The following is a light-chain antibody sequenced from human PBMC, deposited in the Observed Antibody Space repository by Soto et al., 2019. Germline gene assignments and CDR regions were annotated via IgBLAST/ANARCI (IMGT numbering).Light chain of an antibody. CDR1: SSNIGNNY. V-gene: IGLV1-51*01. CDR3: GTWDSSLSALV. CDR2: DNN. Sequence: QSALTQPPSVSAAPGQKGTISCSGSSSNIGNNYVSWYQQLPGTAPKLLIYDNNKRPSGIPDRFSGSKSGTSATLGITGLQTGDEADYYCGTWDSSLSALVFGGGTKVTVL. J-gene: IGLJ2*01.